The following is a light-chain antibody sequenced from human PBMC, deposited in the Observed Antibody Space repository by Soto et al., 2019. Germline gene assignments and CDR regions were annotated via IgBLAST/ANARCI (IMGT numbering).Light chain of an antibody. CDR1: QNVDSNY. V-gene: IGKV3-20*01. J-gene: IGKJ1*01. CDR3: QQYNSYSPWT. CDR2: GAS. Sequence: EIVLTQTPGTLSLSTGERATRSCRAGQNVDSNYLAWYQQKPGQAPRLLIYGASSRATGIPDRFSGSGSGTEFTLTISSLQPDDFAPYYCQQYNSYSPWTFGQGTKVDIK.